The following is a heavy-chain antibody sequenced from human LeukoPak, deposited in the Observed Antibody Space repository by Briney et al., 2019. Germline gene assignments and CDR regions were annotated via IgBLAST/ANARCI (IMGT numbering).Heavy chain of an antibody. CDR2: ISNSGGTT. CDR1: VFTFISYA. CDR3: ARVNGSGSYYDY. V-gene: IGHV3-64*01. Sequence: PGGALRLSCAASVFTFISYAMHGLRQAPGGGGECVSPISNSGGTTYYANSVRGRFTISRDNSKNTLYLQMGSLRAEDKAVYYCARVNGSGSYYDYWGQGTLVTVSS. J-gene: IGHJ4*02. D-gene: IGHD3-10*01.